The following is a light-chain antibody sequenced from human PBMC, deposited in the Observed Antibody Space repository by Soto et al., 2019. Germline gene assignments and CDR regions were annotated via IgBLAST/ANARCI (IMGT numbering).Light chain of an antibody. CDR3: SSYAGSNLGV. CDR1: SSDVGGYNY. J-gene: IGLJ2*01. V-gene: IGLV2-8*01. CDR2: EVS. Sequence: QSVLTQPPSASGSPGQSVTISCTGTSSDVGGYNYVSWYQQHPGKAPKLMIYEVSKRPSGVPDRFSGSKSGNTASLTVSGLHAEDEADYYCSSYAGSNLGVFGGGTQLTVL.